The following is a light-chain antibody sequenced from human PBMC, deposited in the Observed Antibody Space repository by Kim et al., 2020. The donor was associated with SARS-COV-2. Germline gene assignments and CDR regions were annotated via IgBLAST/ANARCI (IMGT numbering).Light chain of an antibody. J-gene: IGKJ1*01. CDR3: LQDYNYPWT. CDR1: QDITNH. CDR2: AAS. V-gene: IGKV1-6*01. Sequence: AIQMTQSPSSLSASVGDRVTITCRASQDITNHLGWYQQRPGKAPKLLIYAASTLQSGVPSRFSGSGSGTDFTLAISSLQPEDFGSYFCLQDYNYPWTFGPGTKVDI.